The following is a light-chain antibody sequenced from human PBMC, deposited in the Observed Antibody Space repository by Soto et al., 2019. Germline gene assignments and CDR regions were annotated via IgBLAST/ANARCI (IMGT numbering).Light chain of an antibody. J-gene: IGKJ4*01. V-gene: IGKV1-12*01. CDR3: QKAYSPHLP. Sequence: DIQMTQSPSSVSASVGDRVTITCRASQGLGVWLGWYQQKPGKAPQLLIFGASGLQTGVPARFSGSGSGTDFTLTISSLLPDDFSTYSRQKAYSPHLPVGGGS. CDR1: QGLGVW. CDR2: GAS.